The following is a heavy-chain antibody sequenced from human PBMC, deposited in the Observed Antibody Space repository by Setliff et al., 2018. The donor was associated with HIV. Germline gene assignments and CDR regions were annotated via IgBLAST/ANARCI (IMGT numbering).Heavy chain of an antibody. V-gene: IGHV4-38-2*01. D-gene: IGHD6-19*01. CDR2: IYQSWSI. J-gene: IGHJ5*02. CDR3: ARPRRVRSRAWYWFDI. CDR1: GYSINSGFS. Sequence: PSETLSLTCAASGYSINSGFSRPWIRQPPGQGPQWIGSIYQSWSIYYNPSLQSRVTISVDSSKNQFSLNPFSVTAADTAVYYCARPRRVRSRAWYWFDIWGQGTLVTVSS.